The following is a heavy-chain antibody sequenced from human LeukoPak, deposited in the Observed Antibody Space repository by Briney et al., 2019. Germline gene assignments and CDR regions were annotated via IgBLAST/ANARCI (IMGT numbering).Heavy chain of an antibody. D-gene: IGHD3-10*01. J-gene: IGHJ6*03. V-gene: IGHV4-4*07. CDR1: GGSISSYY. Sequence: SSETLSLTCTVSGGSISSYYWSWIRQTAGRGLQWIGRIYTSGTTDSNPSLKSRVTLSLDTSKNQFSLNLSSVTAADTGVYYCARLEGNYYYYMDVWGKGTTVAVAS. CDR2: IYTSGTT. CDR3: ARLEGNYYYYMDV.